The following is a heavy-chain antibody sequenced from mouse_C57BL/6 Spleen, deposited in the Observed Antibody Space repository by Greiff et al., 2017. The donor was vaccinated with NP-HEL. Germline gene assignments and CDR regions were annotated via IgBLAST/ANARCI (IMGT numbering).Heavy chain of an antibody. D-gene: IGHD4-1*01. J-gene: IGHJ2*01. Sequence: EVQLQQSGPELVKPGASVKISCKASGYTFTDYYMNWVKQSHGKSLEWIGDINPNNGGTSYNQKFKGKATLTVDKSSSTAYMELRSLTSEDSAVYYCAREWDGYYFDYWGQGTTLTVSS. CDR3: AREWDGYYFDY. CDR2: INPNNGGT. CDR1: GYTFTDYY. V-gene: IGHV1-26*01.